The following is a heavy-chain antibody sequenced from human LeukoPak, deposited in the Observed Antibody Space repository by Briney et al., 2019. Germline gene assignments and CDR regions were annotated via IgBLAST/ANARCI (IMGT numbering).Heavy chain of an antibody. Sequence: GGSLRLSCAASGFTFSDYSMHWVRQAPGKGLEWVAFIRYDGSNKYYADSVKGRFTISRDNSKNTLYLQMNSLRAEDTAVYYCAKDRGVPFYYGSGSYIDYWGQGTLVTVSS. V-gene: IGHV3-30*02. CDR1: GFTFSDYS. CDR3: AKDRGVPFYYGSGSYIDY. D-gene: IGHD3-10*01. CDR2: IRYDGSNK. J-gene: IGHJ4*02.